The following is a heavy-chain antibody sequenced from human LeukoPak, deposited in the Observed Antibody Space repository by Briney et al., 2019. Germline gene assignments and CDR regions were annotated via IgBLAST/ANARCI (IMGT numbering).Heavy chain of an antibody. D-gene: IGHD3-10*01. CDR3: AKVIVGELFDY. V-gene: IGHV3-23*01. J-gene: IGHJ4*02. Sequence: GGSLRLSCAASGFTISSYAVSWVRQAPGKGLAWVSAISGSGGSTYYADSVKGRFTISRDNSKNTLYLQMNSLRAEDTAVYYCAKVIVGELFDYWGQGTLVTVSS. CDR1: GFTISSYA. CDR2: ISGSGGST.